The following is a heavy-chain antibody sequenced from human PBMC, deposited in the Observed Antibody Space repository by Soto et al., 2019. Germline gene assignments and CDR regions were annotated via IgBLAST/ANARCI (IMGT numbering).Heavy chain of an antibody. J-gene: IGHJ4*02. CDR1: GYTFTIYG. CDR3: ATLYCSGGSCYSAFFDY. CDR2: ISAYNGNT. D-gene: IGHD2-15*01. Sequence: GASVKVSCKASGYTFTIYGISWVRQAPGQRLEWMGWISAYNGNTNYAQKLQGRVTMTTDTSTSTAYMELRSLRSDDTAVYYCATLYCSGGSCYSAFFDYWGQGTLVTVSS. V-gene: IGHV1-18*01.